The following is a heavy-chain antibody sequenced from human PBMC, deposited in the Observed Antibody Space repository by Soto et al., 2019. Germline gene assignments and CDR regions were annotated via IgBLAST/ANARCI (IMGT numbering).Heavy chain of an antibody. D-gene: IGHD3-3*01. CDR3: ARGTPPGFWSGLDV. CDR1: GFTFSSYG. CDR2: IWYDGSNK. J-gene: IGHJ6*02. V-gene: IGHV3-33*01. Sequence: SLRLSCAASGFTFSSYGVHWVRQAPGKGLEWVAVIWYDGSNKYYADSVKGRFTISRDNAKNTLYLHMNSLRAEATAVYYCARGTPPGFWSGLDVCGQGTTVTVSS.